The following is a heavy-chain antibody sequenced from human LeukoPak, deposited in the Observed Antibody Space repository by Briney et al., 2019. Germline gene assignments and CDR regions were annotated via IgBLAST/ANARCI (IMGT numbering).Heavy chain of an antibody. CDR3: ARESPTSNYPRNIPYYFDY. D-gene: IGHD4-11*01. J-gene: IGHJ4*02. V-gene: IGHV3-11*06. Sequence: GRFTISRDNAKNSLYLQMNSLRAEDTAVYYCARESPTSNYPRNIPYYFDYWGQGTLVTVSS.